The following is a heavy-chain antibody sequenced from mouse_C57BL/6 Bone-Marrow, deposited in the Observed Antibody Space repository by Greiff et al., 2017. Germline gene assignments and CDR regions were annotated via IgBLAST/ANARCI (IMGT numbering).Heavy chain of an antibody. CDR3: ARLGYEGEYFDY. D-gene: IGHD3-1*01. V-gene: IGHV5-12*01. CDR1: GFTFSDYY. Sequence: EVQGVESGGGLVQPGGSLKLSCAASGFTFSDYYMYWVRQTPEKRLEWVAYISNGGGSTYYPDTVKGRFTISRDNAKNTLYLQMSRLKSEDTAMYYCARLGYEGEYFDYWGQGTTLTVSS. J-gene: IGHJ2*01. CDR2: ISNGGGST.